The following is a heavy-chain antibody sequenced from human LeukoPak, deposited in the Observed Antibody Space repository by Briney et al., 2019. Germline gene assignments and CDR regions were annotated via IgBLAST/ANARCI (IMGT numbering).Heavy chain of an antibody. J-gene: IGHJ4*02. CDR3: ARADSNYGNYFDY. D-gene: IGHD4-11*01. CDR2: INPNSGGT. CDR1: GYTFTGYY. Sequence: GASVKVSCKASGYTFTGYYMHWVRQAPGQGLEWMGRINPNSGGTNYAQKFQGRVTMTRDTSISTAYMELSRLRSDDTAVYNCARADSNYGNYFDYWGQGTLVTVSS. V-gene: IGHV1-2*06.